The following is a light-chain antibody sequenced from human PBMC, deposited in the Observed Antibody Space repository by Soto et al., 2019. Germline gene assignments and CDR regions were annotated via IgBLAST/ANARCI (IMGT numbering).Light chain of an antibody. CDR2: MAS. Sequence: DIQMTQSPSTLSASVGDRVTITCRASQSVSTWLAWYQQKPGKAPQVLISMASTLESGVPSRFSGSGSGTEFTLTISSLQPDDFVTYYCQQYNSHSPWTFGQGTKVEIK. V-gene: IGKV1-5*03. J-gene: IGKJ1*01. CDR1: QSVSTW. CDR3: QQYNSHSPWT.